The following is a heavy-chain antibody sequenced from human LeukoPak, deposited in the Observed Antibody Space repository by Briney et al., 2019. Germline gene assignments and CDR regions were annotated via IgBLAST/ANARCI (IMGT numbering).Heavy chain of an antibody. J-gene: IGHJ4*02. D-gene: IGHD3-3*01. V-gene: IGHV1-18*01. CDR3: ARDSLTILGVAPVH. CDR2: ITTYNGNT. CDR1: GYTFTDYG. Sequence: EASVKVSCKASGYTFTDYGITWVRQAPGQGLEWMGWITTYNGNTNYAQKLQGRVTMTTDTSTSTAYMELRSLRSDDTAVYYCARDSLTILGVAPVHWGQGTLVTVSS.